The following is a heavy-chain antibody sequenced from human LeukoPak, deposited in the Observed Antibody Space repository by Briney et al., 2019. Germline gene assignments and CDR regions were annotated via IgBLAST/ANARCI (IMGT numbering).Heavy chain of an antibody. J-gene: IGHJ6*03. V-gene: IGHV4-61*01. Sequence: SETLSLTCAVSGYSISSGYYWGWIRQPPGKGLEWIGYIYYSGSTNYNPSLKSRVTISVDTSKNQFSLKLSSVTAADTAVYYCAREYYYDSSGYWDYYYYMDVWGKGTTVTVSS. CDR3: AREYYYDSSGYWDYYYYMDV. CDR2: IYYSGST. D-gene: IGHD3-22*01. CDR1: GYSISSGYY.